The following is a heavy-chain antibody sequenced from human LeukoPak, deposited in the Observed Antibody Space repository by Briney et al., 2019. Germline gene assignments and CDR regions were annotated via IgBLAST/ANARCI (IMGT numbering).Heavy chain of an antibody. V-gene: IGHV4-59*01. Sequence: PSETLSLTCTVSGGSISSYYWSWIRQPPGKGLEWIGYIYYSGSTNYNPSLKSRVTISVDRSKNLFSLRLTSVTAADTAVYYCARGSKKYYYDNSGYPAFDVWGQGRMVTVSS. CDR1: GGSISSYY. CDR2: IYYSGST. CDR3: ARGSKKYYYDNSGYPAFDV. D-gene: IGHD3-22*01. J-gene: IGHJ3*01.